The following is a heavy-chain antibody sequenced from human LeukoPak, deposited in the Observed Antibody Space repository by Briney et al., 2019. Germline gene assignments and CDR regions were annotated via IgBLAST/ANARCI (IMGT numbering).Heavy chain of an antibody. CDR2: IKHEGSEK. CDR3: ARDQGYSTVVIGYYFDY. CDR1: GFTFSNYW. V-gene: IGHV3-7*01. J-gene: IGHJ4*02. D-gene: IGHD3-3*01. Sequence: GGSLRLSCAVSGFTFSNYWMTWVRQAPGKGRGWVASIKHEGSEKYYGDSVKGRFTISKDNAQNSLYLQMDSLRAEDAALYYCARDQGYSTVVIGYYFDYWGQGTLVTVPS.